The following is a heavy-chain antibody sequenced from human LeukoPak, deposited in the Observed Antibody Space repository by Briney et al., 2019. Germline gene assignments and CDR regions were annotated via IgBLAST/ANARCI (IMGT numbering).Heavy chain of an antibody. D-gene: IGHD1-26*01. CDR1: GFTFSNYA. CDR2: ISSDGGST. J-gene: IGHJ4*02. V-gene: IGHV3-64*02. Sequence: GGSLRLSCAASGFTFSNYAMHWVRQAPGKGLEYISSISSDGGSTYYADSVKGRFTISRDNSKNTLYLEMGRLRAEDMAVYYCARSNNIVGATYFDYWGQGTLVTVSS. CDR3: ARSNNIVGATYFDY.